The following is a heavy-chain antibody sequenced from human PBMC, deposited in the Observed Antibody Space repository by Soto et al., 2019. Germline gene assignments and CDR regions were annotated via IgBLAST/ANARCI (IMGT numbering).Heavy chain of an antibody. Sequence: QVQLVQSGGGLVQPGRSLRLSCAASGFDFNKFGLHWVRQTPGKGLEWVAFITYEGSRRDHADSVKGRFTVSRDNSKKMVYLKMDSLSPEDTAVYYCAEDLTVAGAPIYNTGLDVWGQGTTVTVTS. CDR2: ITYEGSRR. CDR3: AEDLTVAGAPIYNTGLDV. J-gene: IGHJ6*02. CDR1: GFDFNKFG. D-gene: IGHD6-19*01. V-gene: IGHV3-30*18.